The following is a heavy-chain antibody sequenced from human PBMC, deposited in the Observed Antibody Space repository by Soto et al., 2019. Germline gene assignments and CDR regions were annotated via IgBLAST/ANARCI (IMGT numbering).Heavy chain of an antibody. V-gene: IGHV1-69*12. CDR2: IIPIFGSA. CDR1: GGTLSDYA. CDR3: AGGPRDLFYYVRSDYARSYGAFDL. Sequence: QVQLVQSGAEVKKPGSSVKVSCKASGGTLSDYAFSWVRQAPGQGLEWMGGIIPIFGSANYAQKLQGRVTITADEYTKIAYMEVSSLRSEDTAVYYWAGGPRDLFYYVRSDYARSYGAFDLWGQGTMVTVSS. J-gene: IGHJ3*01. D-gene: IGHD3-22*01.